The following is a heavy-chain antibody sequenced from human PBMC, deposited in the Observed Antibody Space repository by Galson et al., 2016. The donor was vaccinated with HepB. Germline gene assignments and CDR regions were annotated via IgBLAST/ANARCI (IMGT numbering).Heavy chain of an antibody. V-gene: IGHV3-33*06. Sequence: LSCATSGFTFSSYAMHWVRQAPGKGLEWVAVIWHDGSHQYYADSVKGQFTIFRDNSKNTLHLQMNSLRVEDTAVYYCAKGEGTYRVRGLDVWGQGTTVTVS. J-gene: IGHJ6*02. CDR2: IWHDGSHQ. D-gene: IGHD1-26*01. CDR1: GFTFSSYA. CDR3: AKGEGTYRVRGLDV.